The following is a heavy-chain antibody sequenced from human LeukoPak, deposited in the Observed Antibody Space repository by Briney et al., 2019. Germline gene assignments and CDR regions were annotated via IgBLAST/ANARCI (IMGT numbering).Heavy chain of an antibody. V-gene: IGHV3-30*02. CDR3: AKDRSPLHMDV. Sequence: GGSLRLSCAASGFRFSQQDMHWVRQAPGKGPEGVAWIRYDGSDKNYADSVKGRFTISRDNSGNTLYLQMESLRGDDTALYYCAKDRSPLHMDVWGNGTTVTISS. CDR2: IRYDGSDK. D-gene: IGHD6-19*01. J-gene: IGHJ6*03. CDR1: GFRFSQQD.